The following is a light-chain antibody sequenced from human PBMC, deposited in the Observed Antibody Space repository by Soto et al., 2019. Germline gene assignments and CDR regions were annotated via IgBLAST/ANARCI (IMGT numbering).Light chain of an antibody. CDR3: QQSYSTPIR. CDR1: ENINKY. CDR2: AAS. J-gene: IGKJ5*01. V-gene: IGKV1-39*01. Sequence: DIQMTQSPSSLSASVGGRVTITCRATENINKYVSWYQHQPGKAPILLIYAASNLQSGVPSRFSGSGSGTDFTLTISSLQPEDFATYYCQQSYSTPIRFGQGTRLEIK.